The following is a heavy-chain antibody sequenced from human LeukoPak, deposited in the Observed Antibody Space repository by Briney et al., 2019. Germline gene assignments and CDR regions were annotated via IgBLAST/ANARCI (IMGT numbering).Heavy chain of an antibody. CDR2: ISSSSSYI. CDR3: AREGGSEAFDI. CDR1: GFTFSSYS. V-gene: IGHV3-21*01. Sequence: PGGPLRLSCAASGFTFSSYSMNWVRQAPGKGLEWVSSISSSSSYIYYADSVKGRFTISRDNAKNSLYLRMNSLRAEDTAVYYCAREGGSEAFDIWGQGTMVTVSS. J-gene: IGHJ3*02. D-gene: IGHD3-16*01.